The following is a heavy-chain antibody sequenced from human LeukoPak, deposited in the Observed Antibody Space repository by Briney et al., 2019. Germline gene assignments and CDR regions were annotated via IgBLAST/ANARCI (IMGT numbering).Heavy chain of an antibody. CDR3: VKDRTYSGTYQGAFDI. Sequence: GGSLGLSCRASGFTFSSFAMSWVRQTPEKGLEWVSVISGSGVTTDYADSVKGRFTTSRDNSEDTLYLQMDSLRAEDTAIYYCVKDRTYSGTYQGAFDIWGQGTMVTVSS. D-gene: IGHD1-26*01. V-gene: IGHV3-23*01. CDR1: GFTFSSFA. J-gene: IGHJ3*02. CDR2: ISGSGVTT.